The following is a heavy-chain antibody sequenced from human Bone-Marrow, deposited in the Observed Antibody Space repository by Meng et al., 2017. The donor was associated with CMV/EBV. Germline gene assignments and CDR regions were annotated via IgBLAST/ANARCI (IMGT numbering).Heavy chain of an antibody. CDR3: ARRQIVGATTFDY. CDR1: GYTFTSYG. V-gene: IGHV1-69*05. J-gene: IGHJ4*02. Sequence: SVKVSCKASGYTFTSYGISWVRQAPGQGLEWMGGIIPIFGTANYAQKFQGRVTITTDESTSTAYMELSSLRAEDTAVYYCARRQIVGATTFDYWGQGTLVTVSS. D-gene: IGHD1-26*01. CDR2: IIPIFGTA.